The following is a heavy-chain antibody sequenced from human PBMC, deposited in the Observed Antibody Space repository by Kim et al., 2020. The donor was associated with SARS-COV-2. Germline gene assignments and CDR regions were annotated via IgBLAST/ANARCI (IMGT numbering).Heavy chain of an antibody. D-gene: IGHD3-22*01. V-gene: IGHV3-43*02. CDR3: AKDEYYYDSSGYPWY. J-gene: IGHJ4*02. CDR2: ISGDGGST. CDR1: GFTFDDYA. Sequence: GGSLRLSCAASGFTFDDYAMHWVRQAPGKGLEWVSLISGDGGSTYYADSVKGRFTISRDNSKNSLYLQMNSLRTEDTALYYCAKDEYYYDSSGYPWYWGQGTLVTVSS.